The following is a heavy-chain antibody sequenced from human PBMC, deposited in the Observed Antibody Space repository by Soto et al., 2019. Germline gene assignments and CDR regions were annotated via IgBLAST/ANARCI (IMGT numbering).Heavy chain of an antibody. D-gene: IGHD3-10*01. V-gene: IGHV1-69*01. CDR1: GGTFSSYA. CDR2: FIPIFGTA. Sequence: QVQLVQSGAEVKKPGSSVKVSCKASGGTFSSYAISWVRQAPGQGLEWMGGFIPIFGTANYAQKFQGRVTITADESTSTAYMELSSLRSEDTAVYYCARDKGMVRGVSTDYGMDVWGQGTTVTVSS. CDR3: ARDKGMVRGVSTDYGMDV. J-gene: IGHJ6*02.